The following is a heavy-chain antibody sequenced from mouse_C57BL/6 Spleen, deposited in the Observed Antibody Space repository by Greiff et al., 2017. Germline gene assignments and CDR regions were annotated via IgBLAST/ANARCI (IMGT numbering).Heavy chain of an antibody. Sequence: EVHLVESGGGLVKPGGSLKLSCAASGFTFSDYGMHWVRQAPEKGLEWVAYISSGSSTIYYADTVKGRFTISRDNAKNTLFLQMTSLRSEDTAMYYCAREAAQAFAWFAYWGQGTLVTVSA. J-gene: IGHJ3*01. CDR1: GFTFSDYG. D-gene: IGHD3-2*02. CDR2: ISSGSSTI. V-gene: IGHV5-17*01. CDR3: AREAAQAFAWFAY.